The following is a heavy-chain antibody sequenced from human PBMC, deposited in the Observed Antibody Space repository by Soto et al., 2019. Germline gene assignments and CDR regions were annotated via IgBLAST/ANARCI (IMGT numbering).Heavy chain of an antibody. D-gene: IGHD3-9*01. J-gene: IGHJ4*01. CDR1: GYTFTSYG. V-gene: IGHV1-3*01. CDR3: ARVRVRYFDWLSTDEYYFDY. Sequence: ASVKVSCKASGYTFTSYGISWVRQAPGQGLEWMGWINAGNGNTKYSQKFQGRVTITRDTSASTAYMELSSLRSEDTAVYYCARVRVRYFDWLSTDEYYFDYWG. CDR2: INAGNGNT.